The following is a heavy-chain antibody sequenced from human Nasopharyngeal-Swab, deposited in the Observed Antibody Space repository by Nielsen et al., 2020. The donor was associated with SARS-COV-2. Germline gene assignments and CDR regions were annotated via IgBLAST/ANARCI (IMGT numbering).Heavy chain of an antibody. Sequence: GGSLRLSCAASGFTFSSYSMNWVRQAPGKGLEWVSSISSSSSYIYYADSVKGRFTISRDNAKNSLYLQMNSLRAEDTAVYYCARAASCSTSCYDYFQHWGQGTLVTVSS. D-gene: IGHD2-2*01. CDR3: ARAASCSTSCYDYFQH. J-gene: IGHJ1*01. CDR2: ISSSSSYI. CDR1: GFTFSSYS. V-gene: IGHV3-21*01.